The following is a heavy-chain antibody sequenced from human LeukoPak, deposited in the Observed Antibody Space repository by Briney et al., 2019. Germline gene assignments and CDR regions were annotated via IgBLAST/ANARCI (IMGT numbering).Heavy chain of an antibody. Sequence: SVKVSCKASGFTFTSSAMQWVRQARGQRLEWIGWIVVGSGNTKYAHKLQERVTITRDMSTSTAYMELSSLRSEDTAVYYCAANELNSGAAKKEDYWGQGTLVTVSS. V-gene: IGHV1-58*02. J-gene: IGHJ4*02. D-gene: IGHD1-26*01. CDR1: GFTFTSSA. CDR3: AANELNSGAAKKEDY. CDR2: IVVGSGNT.